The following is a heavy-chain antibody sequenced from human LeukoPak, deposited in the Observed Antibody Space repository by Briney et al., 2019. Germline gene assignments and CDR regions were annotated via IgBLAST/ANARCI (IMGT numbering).Heavy chain of an antibody. CDR2: IYYSGST. CDR3: AREGSPRNWFDP. V-gene: IGHV4-59*01. Sequence: PSETLSLTCAVYGGSFSGYYWSWIRQPPGKGLEWIGYIYYSGSTNYNPSLKSRVTISVDTSKNQFSLKLSSVTAADTAVYYCAREGSPRNWFDPWGQGTLVTVSS. J-gene: IGHJ5*02. CDR1: GGSFSGYY.